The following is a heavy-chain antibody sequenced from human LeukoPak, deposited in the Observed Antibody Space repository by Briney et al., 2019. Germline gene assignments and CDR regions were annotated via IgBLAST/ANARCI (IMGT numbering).Heavy chain of an antibody. J-gene: IGHJ5*02. D-gene: IGHD2-2*01. Sequence: SVKVSCKASGGTFSSYAISWVRQAPGQGLEWMGGIIPIFGTANYAQKFQGRVTITTDESTSTAYMELSSLRSEDTAVYCCARDIGCSSTSCSTNWFDPWGQGTLVTVSS. V-gene: IGHV1-69*05. CDR1: GGTFSSYA. CDR2: IIPIFGTA. CDR3: ARDIGCSSTSCSTNWFDP.